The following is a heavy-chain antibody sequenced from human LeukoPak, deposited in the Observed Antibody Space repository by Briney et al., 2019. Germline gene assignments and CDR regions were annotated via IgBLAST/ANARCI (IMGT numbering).Heavy chain of an antibody. CDR3: ARGGGRRFDY. V-gene: IGHV4-59*01. CDR2: IYYSGSS. J-gene: IGHJ4*02. CDR1: GASISNSY. Sequence: SETLSLTCTVSGASISNSYWTWIRQSPGKGLEWIGYIYYSGSSSYNPSLKSRVTISVDTTENQFSLKLSSVIAADTAVYYCARGGGRRFDYWGQGTLAPVSS. D-gene: IGHD2-15*01.